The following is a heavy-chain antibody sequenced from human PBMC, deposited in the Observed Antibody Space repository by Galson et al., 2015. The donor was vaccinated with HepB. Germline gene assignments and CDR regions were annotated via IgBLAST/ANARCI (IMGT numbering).Heavy chain of an antibody. J-gene: IGHJ4*02. V-gene: IGHV3-30*18. CDR2: ISYDGSNK. CDR1: GFTFSSYG. Sequence: SLRLSCAASGFTFSSYGMHWVRQAPGKGLEWVAVISYDGSNKYYADSVKGRFTISRDNSKNTLYLQMNSPRAEDTAVYYCAKDGRPGPPVDYWGQGTLVTVSS. CDR3: AKDGRPGPPVDY. D-gene: IGHD2-2*01.